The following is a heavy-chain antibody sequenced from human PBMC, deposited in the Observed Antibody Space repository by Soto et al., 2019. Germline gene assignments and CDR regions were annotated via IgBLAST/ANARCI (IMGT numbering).Heavy chain of an antibody. D-gene: IGHD3-10*01. J-gene: IGHJ3*02. CDR1: GGSISSSSYY. Sequence: SETLSLTCTVSGGSISSSSYYWGWIRQPPGKGLEWIGSIYYSGSTYYNPSLKSRVTISVDTSKNQFSLKLSSVTAADTAVYYCARSLGRFDAAFDIWGQGTMVTVSS. CDR2: IYYSGST. V-gene: IGHV4-39*01. CDR3: ARSLGRFDAAFDI.